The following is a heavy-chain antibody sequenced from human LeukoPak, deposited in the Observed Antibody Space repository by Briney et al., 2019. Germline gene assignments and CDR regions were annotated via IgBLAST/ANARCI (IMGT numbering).Heavy chain of an antibody. CDR3: ASLGIQLWSPFDY. J-gene: IGHJ4*02. Sequence: GSLRLSFAAPGFTVSSNYMSWGRQAPGKGLEGVSVIYSGGSTYYADSVKGRFTISRDNSKNTLYLQMNSLRAEDTAVYYCASLGIQLWSPFDYWGQGTLVTVSS. CDR2: IYSGGST. CDR1: GFTVSSNY. V-gene: IGHV3-66*01. D-gene: IGHD5-18*01.